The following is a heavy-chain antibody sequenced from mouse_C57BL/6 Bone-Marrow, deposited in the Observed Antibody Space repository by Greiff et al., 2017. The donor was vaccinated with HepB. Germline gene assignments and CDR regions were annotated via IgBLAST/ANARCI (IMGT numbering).Heavy chain of an antibody. J-gene: IGHJ4*01. Sequence: QVQLQQSGPGLVQPSQRLSITCTVSGFSLTSYGVHWVRQSPGKGLEWLGVIWRGGSTDYNAAFMSRLSITKDNSKSQVFFKMNSLQADDTAIYYCAKKRTTLYGSSTYYAMDYWGQGTSVTVSS. CDR2: IWRGGST. D-gene: IGHD1-1*01. CDR3: AKKRTTLYGSSTYYAMDY. CDR1: GFSLTSYG. V-gene: IGHV2-5*01.